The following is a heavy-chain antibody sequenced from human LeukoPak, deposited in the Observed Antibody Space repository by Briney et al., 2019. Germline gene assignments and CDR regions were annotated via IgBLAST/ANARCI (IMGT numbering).Heavy chain of an antibody. V-gene: IGHV1-46*01. CDR1: EYTFTNYY. CDR2: INPSGGST. Sequence: ASVKVSCKASEYTFTNYYMHWVRQAPGQGLEWMGIINPSGGSTTYAQKFQGRVTMTRDTSTSTVYMELSSLRSEDTALYYCARSLPGGGYYFDYWGQGTLVTVSS. CDR3: ARSLPGGGYYFDY. D-gene: IGHD2-2*01. J-gene: IGHJ4*02.